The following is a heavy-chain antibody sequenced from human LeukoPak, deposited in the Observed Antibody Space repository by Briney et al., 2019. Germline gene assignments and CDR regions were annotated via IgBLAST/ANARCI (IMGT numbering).Heavy chain of an antibody. V-gene: IGHV1-2*02. CDR3: ARAPPPTEYYDSSGWYPDY. Sequence: ASVKVSCKASGYTFTGYYMHWVRQAPGQGLEWMGWINPNSGGTNYAQKFQGRVTMTRDTSFSTAYMELSRLRSDDTAVYYCARAPPPTEYYDSSGWYPDYWGQGTLVTVSS. J-gene: IGHJ4*02. D-gene: IGHD3-22*01. CDR2: INPNSGGT. CDR1: GYTFTGYY.